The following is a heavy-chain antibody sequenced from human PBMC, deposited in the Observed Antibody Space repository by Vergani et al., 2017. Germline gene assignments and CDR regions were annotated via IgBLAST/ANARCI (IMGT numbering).Heavy chain of an antibody. CDR3: ARHVRYYDSSGYYWIDY. V-gene: IGHV5-51*01. D-gene: IGHD3-22*01. CDR2: IYPGDSDT. J-gene: IGHJ4*02. Sequence: EVQLVQSGAEVKKPGESLKISCKGSGYSFTSYWIGWVRQMPGKGLEWMGIIYPGDSDTRYSPSFQGQVTISADKSISTAYLQWSSLKASDTAMNYCARHVRYYDSSGYYWIDYWGQGTLVTVSS. CDR1: GYSFTSYW.